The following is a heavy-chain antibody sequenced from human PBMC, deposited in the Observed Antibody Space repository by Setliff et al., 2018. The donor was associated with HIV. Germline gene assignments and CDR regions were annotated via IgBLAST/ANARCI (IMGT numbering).Heavy chain of an antibody. Sequence: ASVKVSCKASGYTFSTYYLHWVRQPPGQGLEWLGIISPSGGSTSYAQKFQGRVTMTRDTSTSTFYMDLSSLRSDDTAVYYCASERRIVVGYYFDSWGQGTLVTVSS. CDR2: ISPSGGST. V-gene: IGHV1-46*01. J-gene: IGHJ4*02. CDR1: GYTFSTYY. CDR3: ASERRIVVGYYFDS. D-gene: IGHD3-22*01.